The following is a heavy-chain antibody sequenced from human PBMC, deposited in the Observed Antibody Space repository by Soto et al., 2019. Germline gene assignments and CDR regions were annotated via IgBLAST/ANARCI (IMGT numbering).Heavy chain of an antibody. CDR1: GFTFSSYA. J-gene: IGHJ6*02. CDR2: ISGSGGST. CDR3: AKDGDSSGWYDYYGMDV. Sequence: GGSLRLSCAASGFTFSSYAMSWVRQAPGKGLEWVSAISGSGGSTYYADSVKGRFTISRDNSKNTLYLQMNSLRAEDTAVYYSAKDGDSSGWYDYYGMDVWGQGTTVTVSS. V-gene: IGHV3-23*01. D-gene: IGHD6-19*01.